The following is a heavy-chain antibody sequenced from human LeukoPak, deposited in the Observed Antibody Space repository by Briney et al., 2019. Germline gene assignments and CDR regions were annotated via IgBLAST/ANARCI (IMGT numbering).Heavy chain of an antibody. D-gene: IGHD5-24*01. CDR2: IKQDGSER. Sequence: PGGSLRLSCAASGFTFSGFSMSWVRQSPTKGLEWVANIKQDGSERYYVDSVKGRFTISRDNAKNSLSLQMSSLRVEDTAVYYCVRDRTLGVRDGFILAWGQGTLVTVSS. J-gene: IGHJ5*02. CDR3: VRDRTLGVRDGFILA. V-gene: IGHV3-7*01. CDR1: GFTFSGFS.